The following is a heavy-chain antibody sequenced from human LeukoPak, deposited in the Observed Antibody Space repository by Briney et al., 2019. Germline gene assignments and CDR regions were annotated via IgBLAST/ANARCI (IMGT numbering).Heavy chain of an antibody. Sequence: GRSLRLSCAASGFAFSRSGMHWVRQAPGKGLEWVAVVWYDGSNKHYADSVKGRFTISRDNSNNTLYLQMNSLRAEDTAVYYCARDPKYSNSWFFDYWGQGTLVTVSS. CDR3: ARDPKYSNSWFFDY. V-gene: IGHV3-33*01. D-gene: IGHD6-13*01. CDR2: VWYDGSNK. J-gene: IGHJ4*02. CDR1: GFAFSRSG.